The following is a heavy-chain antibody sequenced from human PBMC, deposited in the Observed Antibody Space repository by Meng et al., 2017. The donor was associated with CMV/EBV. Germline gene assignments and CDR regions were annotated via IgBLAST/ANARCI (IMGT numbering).Heavy chain of an antibody. CDR2: ISWNSGSI. CDR3: AKSWEGCSSTSCYTTEYDY. D-gene: IGHD2-2*02. J-gene: IGHJ4*02. Sequence: SLKISCAASGFTFDDYAMHWVRQAPGKGLEWVSGISWNSGSIGYADSVKGRFTISRDNAKNSLYLQMNSLRAEDTAVYYCAKSWEGCSSTSCYTTEYDYWGQGTLVTVSS. V-gene: IGHV3-9*01. CDR1: GFTFDDYA.